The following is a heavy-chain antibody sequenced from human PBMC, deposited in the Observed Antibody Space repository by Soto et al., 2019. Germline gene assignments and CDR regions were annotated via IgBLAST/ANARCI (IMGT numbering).Heavy chain of an antibody. V-gene: IGHV1-69*13. CDR3: ARDPPSHCSGGTCAAN. J-gene: IGHJ4*02. D-gene: IGHD2-15*01. CDR1: GGTFSSYA. CDR2: IIPIFGTA. Sequence: SVKVSCKASGGTFSSYAISWVRQAPGQGLEWMGGIIPIFGTANYAQKFQGRVTITADESTSTAYMELSSLRSEDTAVYYCARDPPSHCSGGTCAANWGQGTLVTVSS.